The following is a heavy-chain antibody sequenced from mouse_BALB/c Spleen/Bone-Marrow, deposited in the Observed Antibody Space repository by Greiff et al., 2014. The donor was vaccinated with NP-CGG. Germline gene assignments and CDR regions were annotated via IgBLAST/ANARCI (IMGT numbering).Heavy chain of an antibody. CDR3: ARGELPYYFDY. V-gene: IGHV1S56*01. CDR2: IYPGDGST. CDR1: GYTSTSYY. Sequence: QVQLKQSGPELVKPGASVKMSCKASGYTSTSYYIHWVKQRPGQGLEWIGWIYPGDGSTKYNEKFKGKTTLTADKSSSTAYMLLSSLTSEDSAIYFCARGELPYYFDYWGQGTTLTVSS. J-gene: IGHJ2*01.